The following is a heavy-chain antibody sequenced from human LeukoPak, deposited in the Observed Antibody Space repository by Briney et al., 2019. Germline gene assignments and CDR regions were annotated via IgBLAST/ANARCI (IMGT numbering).Heavy chain of an antibody. V-gene: IGHV4-38-2*02. D-gene: IGHD3-10*01. Sequence: SETLSLTCTVSGYSISSGYYWGWIRQPPGKGLEWIGSIYHSGSTYYNPSLKSRVTISVDMSTSQFSLRLKSLTAADTAVYYCARRVRGVNDAFDIWGRGTMVTVSS. CDR2: IYHSGST. CDR3: ARRVRGVNDAFDI. CDR1: GYSISSGYY. J-gene: IGHJ3*02.